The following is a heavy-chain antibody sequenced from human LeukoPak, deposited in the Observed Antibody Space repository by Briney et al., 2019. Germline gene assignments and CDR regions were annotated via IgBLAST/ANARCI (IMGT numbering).Heavy chain of an antibody. Sequence: SETLSLTCSVSGGSVTSGNYYWSWIRQPAGKGLEWIGRISTSGSTNYNPSLKSRVTMSLDTSKNQFSLKLNSLTAADTAVYYCARGAALAIDYWGQGARVTVSS. CDR1: GGSVTSGNYY. V-gene: IGHV4-61*02. CDR3: ARGAALAIDY. J-gene: IGHJ4*02. D-gene: IGHD2-15*01. CDR2: ISTSGST.